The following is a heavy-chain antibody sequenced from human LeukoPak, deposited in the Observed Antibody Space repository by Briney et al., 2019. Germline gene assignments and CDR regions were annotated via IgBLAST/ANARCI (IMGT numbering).Heavy chain of an antibody. Sequence: GGSLRLSCAASGFTFSSCEMNWVRQAPGKGREWVWYIRGSGSTIYYADSVRGRFTISRDNAKNSLYLQMHSLRAEDTAVYYCARDFSPCSSTSCSRRNWFDPWGQGTLVTVSS. CDR2: IRGSGSTI. CDR1: GFTFSSCE. V-gene: IGHV3-48*03. J-gene: IGHJ5*02. CDR3: ARDFSPCSSTSCSRRNWFDP. D-gene: IGHD2-2*01.